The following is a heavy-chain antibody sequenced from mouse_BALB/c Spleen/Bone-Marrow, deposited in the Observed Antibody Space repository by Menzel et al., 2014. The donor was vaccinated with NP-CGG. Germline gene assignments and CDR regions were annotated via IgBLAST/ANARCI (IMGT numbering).Heavy chain of an antibody. J-gene: IGHJ1*01. CDR1: GYTFXSYY. V-gene: IGHV1S81*02. CDR2: INPSNGGT. D-gene: IGHD2-1*01. Sequence: QVHVKQSGAELVKPGASVKLSCKASGYTFXSYYMYWVKQRPGQGLEWIGEINPSNGGTNFNEKFKSKSTLTVDKSSSTAYMQLSSLTSEDSAVYYCTRNYYGNYFDVWGAGTTVTVSS. CDR3: TRNYYGNYFDV.